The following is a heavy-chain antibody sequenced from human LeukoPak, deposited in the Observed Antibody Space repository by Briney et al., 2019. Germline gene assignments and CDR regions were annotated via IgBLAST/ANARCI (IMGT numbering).Heavy chain of an antibody. CDR1: GFTYANYA. CDR3: AKGDRGHCTGVKCYPFDY. CDR2: ITGTGGRGGI. V-gene: IGHV3-23*01. Sequence: PGGSLRLSCVASGFTYANYAMNWVRQAPGKRLESVASITGTGGRGGIYYADSVKGRFTISRDNSKNTLFLQMSSLRAEDTAVYHCAKGDRGHCTGVKCYPFDYWGQGTVVTVSS. J-gene: IGHJ4*02. D-gene: IGHD2-8*02.